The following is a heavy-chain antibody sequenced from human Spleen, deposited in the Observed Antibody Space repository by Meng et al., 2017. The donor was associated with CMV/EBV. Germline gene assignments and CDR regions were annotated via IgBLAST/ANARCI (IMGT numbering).Heavy chain of an antibody. CDR2: IYSGGST. V-gene: IGHV3-53*01. CDR3: AKGSASGYYSGMDV. D-gene: IGHD2-15*01. J-gene: IGHJ6*02. Sequence: GGSLRLSCAASGFTVSVNYMSWVRQAPGKGLEWVSVIYSGGSTYYADSVKGRFTISRDNSKNTLYLQMNSLRAEDTAVYYCAKGSASGYYSGMDVWGQGTTVTVSS. CDR1: GFTVSVNY.